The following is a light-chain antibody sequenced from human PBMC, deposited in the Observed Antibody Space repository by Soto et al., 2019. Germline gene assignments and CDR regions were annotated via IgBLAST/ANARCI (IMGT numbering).Light chain of an antibody. Sequence: AIRMTQSPSSLSASVGDRVTSTCRASQHIRNDLGWYQQKPGRAPKLLIYSSSTLQSGVPSRFNGSGSGTDFTLSISSLQPEDFATYYCLQDYAFPRTFGQGTNVEVK. J-gene: IGKJ1*01. V-gene: IGKV1-6*01. CDR1: QHIRND. CDR2: SSS. CDR3: LQDYAFPRT.